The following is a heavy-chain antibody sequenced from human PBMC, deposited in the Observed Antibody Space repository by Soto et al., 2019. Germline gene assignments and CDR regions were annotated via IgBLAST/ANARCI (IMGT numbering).Heavy chain of an antibody. CDR1: GGTFSSYA. D-gene: IGHD3-10*01. CDR3: ATNSGRGSGSYEFYYYYGMDV. CDR2: IVPIFGTA. Sequence: SVKVSCKASGGTFSSYASSWVRQAPGQGLEWMGGIVPIFGTANYAQKFQGRVTITADESTSTAYMELSSLRSEDTAVYYCATNSGRGSGSYEFYYYYGMDVWGQGTTVTVSS. J-gene: IGHJ6*02. V-gene: IGHV1-69*13.